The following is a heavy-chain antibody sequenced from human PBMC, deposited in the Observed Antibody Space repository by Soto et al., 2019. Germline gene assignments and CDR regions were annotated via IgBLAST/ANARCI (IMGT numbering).Heavy chain of an antibody. J-gene: IGHJ6*02. CDR3: ARDATDYAMNGIMAV. Sequence: QVQLVESGGGVVQPGRSLRLSCAASGFTFSSYAMHWVRQAPGKGLEWVAVISYDGSNKYYADSVKGRFTISRDNSKNTLYLQMNSLRAEETAVYYCARDATDYAMNGIMAVWGQGTTVTVSS. V-gene: IGHV3-30-3*01. CDR2: ISYDGSNK. CDR1: GFTFSSYA. D-gene: IGHD4-17*01.